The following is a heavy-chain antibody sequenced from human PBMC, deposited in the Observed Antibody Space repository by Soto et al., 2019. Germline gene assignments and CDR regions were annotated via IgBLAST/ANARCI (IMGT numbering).Heavy chain of an antibody. Sequence: ASVKVSCKTSGYTFTDHCLSWVRQAPGQGLEWLGWVSPYNGNTKYAQKFQGRVTMTTDTSTRTPYMELRSLRPDDTAVYYCARVIAARPDYGMDVWGQGTTVTVSS. CDR1: GYTFTDHC. D-gene: IGHD6-6*01. CDR3: ARVIAARPDYGMDV. V-gene: IGHV1-18*01. J-gene: IGHJ6*02. CDR2: VSPYNGNT.